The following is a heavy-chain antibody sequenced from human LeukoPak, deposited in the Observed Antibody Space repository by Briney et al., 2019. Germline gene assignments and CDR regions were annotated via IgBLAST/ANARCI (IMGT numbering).Heavy chain of an antibody. CDR3: AGLSGDYGSGSQFDY. CDR2: INPNSGGT. Sequence: ASVKVSCKASGYTFTGYYMHWVRQAPGQGLEWMGWINPNSGGTNYAQKFQGWVTMTRDTSISTAYMELSRLRSDDTAVYYCAGLSGDYGSGSQFDYWGQGTLVTVSS. V-gene: IGHV1-2*04. J-gene: IGHJ4*02. D-gene: IGHD3-10*01. CDR1: GYTFTGYY.